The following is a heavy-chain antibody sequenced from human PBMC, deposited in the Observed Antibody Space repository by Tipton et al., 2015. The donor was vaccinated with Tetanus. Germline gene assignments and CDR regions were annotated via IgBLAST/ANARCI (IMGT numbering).Heavy chain of an antibody. Sequence: SLRLSCAASGSTFREYWMSWVRQAPGKGLEWVANIQNDGGETYHLESVRGRFTISRDNGKNSVYLEMNSLRAEDTAVYYCARVGISQNAYSYVYHGLDVWGQGTTVTVSS. J-gene: IGHJ6*02. CDR1: GSTFREYW. CDR2: IQNDGGET. D-gene: IGHD5-18*01. V-gene: IGHV3-7*01. CDR3: ARVGISQNAYSYVYHGLDV.